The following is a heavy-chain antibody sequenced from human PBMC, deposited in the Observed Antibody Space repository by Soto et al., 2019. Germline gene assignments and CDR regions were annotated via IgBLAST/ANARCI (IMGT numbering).Heavy chain of an antibody. D-gene: IGHD6-13*01. CDR2: IYYSGST. J-gene: IGHJ6*02. Sequence: SETLSLTCTVSGGSISSSSYYWGWIRQPPGKGLEWIGSIYYSGSTYYNPSLKSRVTISVDTSKSQFSLKLSSVTAADTAVYYCARSHSSSWGTNYGMDVWGQGTKVTVSS. V-gene: IGHV4-39*07. CDR1: GGSISSSSYY. CDR3: ARSHSSSWGTNYGMDV.